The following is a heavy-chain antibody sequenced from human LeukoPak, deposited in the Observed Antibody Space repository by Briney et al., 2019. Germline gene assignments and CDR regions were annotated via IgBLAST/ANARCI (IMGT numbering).Heavy chain of an antibody. Sequence: ASVKVSCTASGYTFTGYYMHWVRQAPGQGLEWMGWINPNSGGTNYAQKFQGRVTMTRDTSISTAYMELSRLRSDDTAVYYCAITYYYDSSGYRTQNYFDYWGQGTLVTVSS. CDR1: GYTFTGYY. V-gene: IGHV1-2*02. J-gene: IGHJ4*02. CDR2: INPNSGGT. CDR3: AITYYYDSSGYRTQNYFDY. D-gene: IGHD3-22*01.